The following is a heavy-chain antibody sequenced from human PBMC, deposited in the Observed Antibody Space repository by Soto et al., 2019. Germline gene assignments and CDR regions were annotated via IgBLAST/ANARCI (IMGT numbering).Heavy chain of an antibody. D-gene: IGHD3-10*01. CDR3: AVVRGGLAVVYYYYGMDV. CDR2: IIPILGIA. J-gene: IGHJ6*02. CDR1: GGTFSSYT. Sequence: QVQLVQSGAEVKKPGSSVKVSCKASGGTFSSYTISWVRQAPGQGLEWMGRIIPILGIANYAQKFQGRVTITADKSTSTAYMELSSLRSEDTAVYYCAVVRGGLAVVYYYYGMDVWGQGTTVTVSS. V-gene: IGHV1-69*02.